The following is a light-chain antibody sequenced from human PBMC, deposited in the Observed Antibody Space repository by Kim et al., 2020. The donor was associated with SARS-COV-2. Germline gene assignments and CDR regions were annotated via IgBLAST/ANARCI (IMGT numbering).Light chain of an antibody. CDR3: QAWDSSTEV. CDR2: QDS. J-gene: IGLJ1*01. Sequence: SYELTQPPSVSVSPGQTASITCSGDKLGDKYACWYQQKPGQSPVLVIYQDSKRPSGIPERFSGSNSWNTATLTISETQAMDEADYYCQAWDSSTEVFGTG. V-gene: IGLV3-1*01. CDR1: KLGDKY.